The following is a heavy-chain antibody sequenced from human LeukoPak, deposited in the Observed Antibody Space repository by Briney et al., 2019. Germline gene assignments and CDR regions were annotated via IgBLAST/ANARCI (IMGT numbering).Heavy chain of an antibody. J-gene: IGHJ4*02. CDR3: ATETNGRHYDY. V-gene: IGHV3-21*06. Sequence: GGSLRLSCTASGLTFSTSGFNWVRQAPGKGLEWVASIGPTGSDRYHADSIKGRFTISRDNANNFLYLQINSLRAEDTAVYYCATETNGRHYDYWGQGTLLTVSS. CDR1: GLTFSTSG. D-gene: IGHD1-14*01. CDR2: IGPTGSDR.